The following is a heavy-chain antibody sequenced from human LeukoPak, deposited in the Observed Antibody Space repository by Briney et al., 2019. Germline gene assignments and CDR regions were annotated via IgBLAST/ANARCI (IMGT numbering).Heavy chain of an antibody. CDR2: INPDGSET. CDR1: GFSFSNSW. CDR3: RTSAARGGMDA. J-gene: IGHJ6*02. Sequence: GGSLRLSCAASGFSFSNSWMSWVRQAPGQGLEWVANINPDGSETSYVDSVKGRFTISRHNAKNSLFLQMNSLRVDDTAMYYCRTSAARGGMDAWAQGTTVTVSS. D-gene: IGHD6-13*01. V-gene: IGHV3-7*01.